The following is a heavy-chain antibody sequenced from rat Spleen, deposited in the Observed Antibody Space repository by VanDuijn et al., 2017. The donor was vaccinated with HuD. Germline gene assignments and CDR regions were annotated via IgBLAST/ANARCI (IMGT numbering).Heavy chain of an antibody. Sequence: QVQLQQSGAELAKPGSSVKISCKASGYTFTSYDISWIKQTTGQGLEYIGYINTGSGGTYYNEKFKGKATLTVDKSSSTAFMHLSSLTPEDTAVYYCARVGTRVSRFAYWGQGTLVTVSS. V-gene: IGHV1-57*01. CDR2: INTGSGGT. CDR3: ARVGTRVSRFAY. J-gene: IGHJ3*01. CDR1: GYTFTSYD. D-gene: IGHD1-4*01.